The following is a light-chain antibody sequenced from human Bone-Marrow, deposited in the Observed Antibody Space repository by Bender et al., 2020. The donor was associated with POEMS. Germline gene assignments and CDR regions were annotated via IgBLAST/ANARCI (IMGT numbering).Light chain of an antibody. CDR2: HDS. Sequence: SFDLTQPPSVSVSPGQTASITCSGNKLGDKYVSWYQQKTGQSPVVVIYHDSKRPSGIPERFSGSNSGNTATLTISGTQTMDEADYYCQAWDSSTAHVVFGGGTKLTVL. CDR1: KLGDKY. V-gene: IGLV3-1*01. J-gene: IGLJ2*01. CDR3: QAWDSSTAHVV.